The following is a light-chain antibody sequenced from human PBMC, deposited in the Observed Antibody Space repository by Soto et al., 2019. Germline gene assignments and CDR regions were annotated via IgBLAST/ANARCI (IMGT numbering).Light chain of an antibody. Sequence: EIVLTQSPGTLSLSPGERATLSCRASQSVISRYFAWYQQKPGQAPRLLIYGASSRATGIPDRFSGSGSGTDFTLTISRLEPEDFAVYYCQQYGSSPRTFGQGTKVEIK. J-gene: IGKJ1*01. CDR2: GAS. V-gene: IGKV3-20*01. CDR3: QQYGSSPRT. CDR1: QSVISRY.